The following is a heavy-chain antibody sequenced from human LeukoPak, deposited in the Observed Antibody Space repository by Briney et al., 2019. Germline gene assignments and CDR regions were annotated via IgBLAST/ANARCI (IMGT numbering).Heavy chain of an antibody. V-gene: IGHV4-30-4*07. Sequence: SETLSLTCAVSGGSISSGGYSWSWIRQPPGKGLEWIGYIYYSGSTYYNPSLKSRVTISVDKSKNQFSLKLSSVTAADTAVYYCARDLGAVAGRDDYWGQGTLVTVSS. CDR2: IYYSGST. CDR3: ARDLGAVAGRDDY. CDR1: GGSISSGGYS. J-gene: IGHJ4*02. D-gene: IGHD6-19*01.